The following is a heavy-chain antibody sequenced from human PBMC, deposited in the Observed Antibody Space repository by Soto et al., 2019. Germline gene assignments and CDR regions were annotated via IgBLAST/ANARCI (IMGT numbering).Heavy chain of an antibody. CDR3: AREEVRWWFDP. J-gene: IGHJ5*02. D-gene: IGHD4-17*01. CDR1: GGSVSSGSYY. CDR2: IYYSGTT. Sequence: SETLSLTCTVSGGSVSSGSYYWSWIRQPPGKGLEWIGYIYYSGTTNYNPSLKSRVTIAVDTSKNQFSLKLNSGTAAHTAVYYCAREEVRWWFDPWGQGTLVTVSS. V-gene: IGHV4-61*01.